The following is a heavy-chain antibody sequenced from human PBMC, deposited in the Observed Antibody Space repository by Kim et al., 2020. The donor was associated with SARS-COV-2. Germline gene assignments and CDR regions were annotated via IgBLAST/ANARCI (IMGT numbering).Heavy chain of an antibody. V-gene: IGHV3-33*01. CDR3: ARDGSDSSSWPIDY. Sequence: ADTVKGRFTISRDNSKNTLYLQMNSLRAEDTAVYYCARDGSDSSSWPIDYWGQGTLVTVSS. J-gene: IGHJ4*02. D-gene: IGHD6-13*01.